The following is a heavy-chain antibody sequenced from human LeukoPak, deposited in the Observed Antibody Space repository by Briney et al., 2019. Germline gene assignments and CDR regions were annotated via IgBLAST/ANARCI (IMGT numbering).Heavy chain of an antibody. D-gene: IGHD2-15*01. J-gene: IGHJ6*03. CDR2: ISSSGSTI. CDR1: GFTFSDYY. CDR3: ARPEVVAGTYYYYYYMDV. V-gene: IGHV3-11*01. Sequence: GGSLRLSCAASGFTFSDYYMSWIRQAPGKGLEWVSHISSSGSTIYYADSVKGRFTVSRDNAKNSLFLQMNSLGAEDTAVYYCARPEVVAGTYYYYYYMDVWGKGTTVTVSS.